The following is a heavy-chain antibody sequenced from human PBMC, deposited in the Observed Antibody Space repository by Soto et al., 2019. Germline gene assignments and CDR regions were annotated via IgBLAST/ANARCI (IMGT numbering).Heavy chain of an antibody. V-gene: IGHV1-69*13. J-gene: IGHJ6*02. Sequence: SVKVSCKASGGTFSSYAISWVRQAPGQGLEWMGGIIPIFGTANYAQKFQGRVTITADESTSTAYMELSSLRSEDTAVYYCARGVVVVPAAMSIYYYGMDVWGQGTTVTVSS. CDR1: GGTFSSYA. CDR3: ARGVVVVPAAMSIYYYGMDV. CDR2: IIPIFGTA. D-gene: IGHD2-2*01.